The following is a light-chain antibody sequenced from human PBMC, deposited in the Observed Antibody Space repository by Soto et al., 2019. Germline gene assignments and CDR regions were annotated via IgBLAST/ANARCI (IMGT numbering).Light chain of an antibody. CDR1: SSDIGGYKY. Sequence: QSVLTQAASVSGSPGQSITISCTGSSSDIGGYKYVSWYQQHPGKAPKLMIYDVSDRPSGVSTRFSGSKSGNTASLTISGLQTEDEADYYCSSYTSSGTLLFGGGTKVTVL. J-gene: IGLJ2*01. CDR2: DVS. V-gene: IGLV2-14*03. CDR3: SSYTSSGTLL.